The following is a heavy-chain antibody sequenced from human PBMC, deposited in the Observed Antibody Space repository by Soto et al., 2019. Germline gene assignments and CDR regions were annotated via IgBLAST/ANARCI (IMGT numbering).Heavy chain of an antibody. D-gene: IGHD3-10*02. CDR1: GGSISSYY. CDR2: IYYSGST. Sequence: TSETLSLTCTVSGGSISSYYWSWIRQPPGKGLEWIGYIYYSGSTNYNPSLKSRVTISVDTSKNQFSLKLSSVTAADTAVYYCARHSYVGAFDIWGQGTMVTVSS. CDR3: ARHSYVGAFDI. V-gene: IGHV4-59*08. J-gene: IGHJ3*02.